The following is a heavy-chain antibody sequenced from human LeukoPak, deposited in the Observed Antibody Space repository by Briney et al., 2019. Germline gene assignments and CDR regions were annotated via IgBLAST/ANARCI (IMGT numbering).Heavy chain of an antibody. CDR1: GFSVSSTY. J-gene: IGHJ4*02. V-gene: IGHV3-23*01. Sequence: GGSLRLSCAASGFSVSSTYMNWVRQAPGKGLEWVSAITGSSDSTYYADSVKGRFTISRDNSKNTLYLQMNSLRAEDTAVYYCAKGSAAARPYYFDYWGPGTLVTVSS. CDR3: AKGSAAARPYYFDY. CDR2: ITGSSDST. D-gene: IGHD6-6*01.